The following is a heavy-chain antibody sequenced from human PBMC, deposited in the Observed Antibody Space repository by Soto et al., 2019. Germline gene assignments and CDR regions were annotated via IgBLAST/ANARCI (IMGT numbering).Heavy chain of an antibody. D-gene: IGHD5-12*01. CDR1: GFSLSNYW. V-gene: IGHV3-74*01. Sequence: EVQLVESGGVSVQPGGSLRLSGAASGFSLSNYWMHWVRQAPGKGLVWVSRINIDGSTTTYADSVKGRFTISRDNAKNTLYLQMNSLRDEDTAVYYCVRIRRGDGYTFGYWGQGTLVTVSS. J-gene: IGHJ4*02. CDR2: INIDGSTT. CDR3: VRIRRGDGYTFGY.